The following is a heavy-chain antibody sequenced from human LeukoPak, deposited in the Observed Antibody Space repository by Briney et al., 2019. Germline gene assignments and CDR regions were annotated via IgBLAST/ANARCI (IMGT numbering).Heavy chain of an antibody. V-gene: IGHV3-30*18. CDR1: GFTFSSYG. D-gene: IGHD3-10*01. CDR2: ISYDGSKT. CDR3: AKDWYYYGSGTYIPSN. Sequence: PGRSLRLSCAASGFTFSSYGMHWVRQAPGKGLEWVAVISYDGSKTYYADSVKGRITISRDNSKNTLYPQMNSLRAEDTAVYYCAKDWYYYGSGTYIPSNWGQGTLVTVSS. J-gene: IGHJ4*02.